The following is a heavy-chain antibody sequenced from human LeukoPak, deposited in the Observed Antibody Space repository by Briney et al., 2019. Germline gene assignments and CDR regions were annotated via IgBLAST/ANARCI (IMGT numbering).Heavy chain of an antibody. D-gene: IGHD3-9*01. V-gene: IGHV3-66*01. CDR2: IYSGGST. Sequence: GGSLRLSCAASEFTVSSNYMSWVRQAPGKGLEWVSVIYSGGSTYYADSVKGRFTISRDNSKNTLYLQMNSLRAEDTAVYYCARGYDILTGWFDPWGQGTLVTVSS. CDR3: ARGYDILTGWFDP. J-gene: IGHJ5*02. CDR1: EFTVSSNY.